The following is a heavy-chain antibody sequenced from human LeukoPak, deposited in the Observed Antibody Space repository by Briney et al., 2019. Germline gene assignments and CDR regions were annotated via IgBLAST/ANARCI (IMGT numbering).Heavy chain of an antibody. CDR2: TNSDENEI. CDR3: ARGHVPGSNRHWDY. Sequence: GGSLRLSCVASGFTFSSYWMSWVRQPPGKGLVWVARTNSDENEINYADSVKGRFTIFRDNARNTLYLQMNSLRAEDTGVYFCARGHVPGSNRHWDYWGQGTLVTVSS. J-gene: IGHJ4*02. D-gene: IGHD3-10*01. V-gene: IGHV3-74*01. CDR1: GFTFSSYW.